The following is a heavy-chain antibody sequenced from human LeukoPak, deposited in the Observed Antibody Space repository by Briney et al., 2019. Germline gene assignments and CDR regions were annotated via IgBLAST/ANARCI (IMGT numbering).Heavy chain of an antibody. Sequence: GGSLRLSCAASGFTFSSYTMHWVRQGPGKGLEWVAVLSYDGSNTYHADSVKGRFTISRDNSKNTLYLQMNSLRPEDTAVYYCARVPGIAATAYYYYAMDVWGQGTTVTVCS. CDR3: ARVPGIAATAYYYYAMDV. D-gene: IGHD6-13*01. CDR1: GFTFSSYT. J-gene: IGHJ6*02. V-gene: IGHV3-30-3*01. CDR2: LSYDGSNT.